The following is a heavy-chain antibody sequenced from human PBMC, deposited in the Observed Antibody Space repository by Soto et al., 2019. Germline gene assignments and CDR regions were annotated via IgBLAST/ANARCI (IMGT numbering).Heavy chain of an antibody. CDR1: GGTFSSYA. CDR3: ARDREDSGYDPALSGYYYGMDV. CDR2: IIPIFGTA. D-gene: IGHD5-12*01. V-gene: IGHV1-69*01. Sequence: QVQLVQSGAEVKKPGSSVKVSCKASGGTFSSYAISWVRQAPGQGLEWMGGIIPIFGTANYAQKFQGRVTITADESTRTAYMELSSLRSEDTAVYYCARDREDSGYDPALSGYYYGMDVWGQGTTVTVSS. J-gene: IGHJ6*02.